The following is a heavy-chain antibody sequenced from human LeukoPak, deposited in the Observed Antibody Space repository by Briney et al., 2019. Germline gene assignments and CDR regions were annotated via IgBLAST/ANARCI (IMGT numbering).Heavy chain of an antibody. D-gene: IGHD4-17*01. J-gene: IGHJ4*02. CDR2: ISANGGST. V-gene: IGHV3-64*01. CDR3: ARGASTTVTIFDY. CDR1: GFTFRSSA. Sequence: PGGSLRLSCAASGFTFRSSAMHWVRQAPGKGLEYVSAISANGGSTYYANSVKGRFTISRDNSKNTLYLQMGSLRAEDMAVYYCARGASTTVTIFDYWGQGTLVTVSS.